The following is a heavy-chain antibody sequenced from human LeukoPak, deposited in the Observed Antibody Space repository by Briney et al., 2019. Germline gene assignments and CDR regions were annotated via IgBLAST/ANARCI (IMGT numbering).Heavy chain of an antibody. Sequence: GRSLRLSCAASGFTFSNYDMHWVRQAPSKGLEWVAIISFDGSSKYYADSVKGRFTISRDNSKNTLYLQMNSLRAEDTAVYYCAKGPDSSGLYSLDYWGQGTLVTVSS. J-gene: IGHJ4*02. CDR2: ISFDGSSK. V-gene: IGHV3-30*18. D-gene: IGHD3-22*01. CDR1: GFTFSNYD. CDR3: AKGPDSSGLYSLDY.